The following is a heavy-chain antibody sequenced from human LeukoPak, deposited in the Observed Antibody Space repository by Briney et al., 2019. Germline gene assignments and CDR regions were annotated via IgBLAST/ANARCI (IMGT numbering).Heavy chain of an antibody. CDR1: GFTFRSYD. CDR2: ILYDGGNK. V-gene: IGHV3-30-3*01. J-gene: IGHJ4*02. Sequence: PGTSLRLSCAASGFTFRSYDMHWVRQAPGKGLEWVAVILYDGGNKYYADSVRGRSTISRDNSKNTLYLQMNSLRAEDTAVYYCAKDQYCTSTSCYVGYWGQGTLVTVSS. D-gene: IGHD2-2*01. CDR3: AKDQYCTSTSCYVGY.